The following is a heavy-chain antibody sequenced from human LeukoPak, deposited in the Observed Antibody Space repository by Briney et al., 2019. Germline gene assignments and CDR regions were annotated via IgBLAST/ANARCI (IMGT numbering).Heavy chain of an antibody. D-gene: IGHD2-2*01. J-gene: IGHJ5*02. CDR1: GGSISSYY. CDR3: ARTHCSSTSCYEGDWFDP. CDR2: IYYSGST. V-gene: IGHV4-59*01. Sequence: SETLSLTCTVSGGSISSYYWSWIRQPPGKGLEWIRYIYYSGSTNYNPSLKSRVTISVDTSKNQFSLKLSSVTAADTAVYYCARTHCSSTSCYEGDWFDPWGQGTLVTVSS.